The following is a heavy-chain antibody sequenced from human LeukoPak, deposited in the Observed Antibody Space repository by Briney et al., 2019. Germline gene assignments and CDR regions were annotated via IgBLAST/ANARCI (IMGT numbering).Heavy chain of an antibody. J-gene: IGHJ5*02. V-gene: IGHV1-46*01. Sequence: GASVKVSCKASGYTFTSYYMHWVRQAPGQGLEWMGIINPSGGSTSYAQKFQGRVTTTRDTSTSTVYMELSSLRSEDTAVYYCARAAIPIEGWFDPWGQGTLVTVSS. CDR2: INPSGGST. D-gene: IGHD3-3*01. CDR1: GYTFTSYY. CDR3: ARAAIPIEGWFDP.